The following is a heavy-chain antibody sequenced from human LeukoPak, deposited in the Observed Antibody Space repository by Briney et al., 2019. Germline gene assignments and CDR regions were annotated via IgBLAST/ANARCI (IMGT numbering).Heavy chain of an antibody. CDR1: GYTFTRYY. V-gene: IGHV1-2*02. J-gene: IGHJ1*01. CDR2: INPNSGGT. D-gene: IGHD3-16*02. Sequence: ASVKVSCKASGYTFTRYYMHWVRQAPGQGLEWMGWINPNSGGTNYAQKFQGRVTMTRDTSISTAYMELSRLRSDDTAVYYCARDRFSPNNYDYVWGSYHNFQHWGQGTLVTVSS. CDR3: ARDRFSPNNYDYVWGSYHNFQH.